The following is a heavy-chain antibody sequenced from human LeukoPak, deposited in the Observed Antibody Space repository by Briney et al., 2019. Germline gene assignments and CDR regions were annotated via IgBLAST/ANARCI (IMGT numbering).Heavy chain of an antibody. J-gene: IGHJ4*02. D-gene: IGHD1-7*01. V-gene: IGHV3-73*01. CDR1: EFTFSASA. CDR3: VPGTYYDY. CDR2: IRSKAQGEAT. Sequence: GGSLRLSCAASEFTFSASAVHWGRLASGKGLEWVGRIRSKAQGEATEYSVSVKGRFTISRDDSKNTAHLQINSLKTEDTAVYYCVPGTYYDYWGQGTLVTVSS.